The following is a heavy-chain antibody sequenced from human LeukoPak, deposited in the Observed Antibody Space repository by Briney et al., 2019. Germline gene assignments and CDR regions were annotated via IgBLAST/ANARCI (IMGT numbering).Heavy chain of an antibody. D-gene: IGHD3-9*01. CDR3: AKDCRRLRYFDWFRYAFDI. J-gene: IGHJ3*02. V-gene: IGHV3-23*01. CDR1: GFTFSSYA. Sequence: GGSLRLSCAAPGFTFSSYAMSWVRQAPGKGVEWVSAISGSGGSTYHGDSVKGRFTIYRDNSKNTVYLQMNSLRAEDTAVYYCAKDCRRLRYFDWFRYAFDIWGQGTMVTVSS. CDR2: ISGSGGST.